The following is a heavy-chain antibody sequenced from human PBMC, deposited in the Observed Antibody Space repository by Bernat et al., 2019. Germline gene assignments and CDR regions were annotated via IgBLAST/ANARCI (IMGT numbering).Heavy chain of an antibody. CDR2: ISYDGSNK. Sequence: QVQLVESGGGVVQPGRSLRLSCAASGFTFSSYAMHWVRQAPGKGLEWVAVISYDGSNKYYADSVKGRFTISRDNSKNTLYLQMNSLRAEDTAVYYSARVYSSGWKRRGEVGGIDYWGQGTLVTVSS. V-gene: IGHV3-30-3*01. J-gene: IGHJ4*02. D-gene: IGHD6-19*01. CDR1: GFTFSSYA. CDR3: ARVYSSGWKRRGEVGGIDY.